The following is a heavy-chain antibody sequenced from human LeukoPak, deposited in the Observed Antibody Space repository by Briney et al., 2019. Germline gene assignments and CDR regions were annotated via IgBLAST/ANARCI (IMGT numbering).Heavy chain of an antibody. D-gene: IGHD5-12*01. CDR3: ARGGRQNYYYYSMDV. CDR2: IIPIFGTA. CDR1: GGTFSNYA. Sequence: ASVKVSCKAAGGTFSNYAITWVRQAPGQGLEWMGGIIPIFGTANYAQKFRGRVTITADKSTTTAYMELSSLSSEDTAVYYCARGGRQNYYYYSMDVWGKGTTVTVSS. J-gene: IGHJ6*03. V-gene: IGHV1-69*06.